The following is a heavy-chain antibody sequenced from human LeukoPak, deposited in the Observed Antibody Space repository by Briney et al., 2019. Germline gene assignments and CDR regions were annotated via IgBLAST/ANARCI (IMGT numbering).Heavy chain of an antibody. CDR3: ARDPDSSSWYQNYYYYYMDV. V-gene: IGHV3-30*04. CDR2: ISYDGSNK. Sequence: PGGSLRLSCAASGFTFSSYAMHWVRQAPGKGLEWVAVISYDGSNKYYADSVKGRFTISRDNSKNTLYLQMNSLRAEDTAVYYCARDPDSSSWYQNYYYYYMDVWGKGTTVTVSS. D-gene: IGHD6-13*01. CDR1: GFTFSSYA. J-gene: IGHJ6*03.